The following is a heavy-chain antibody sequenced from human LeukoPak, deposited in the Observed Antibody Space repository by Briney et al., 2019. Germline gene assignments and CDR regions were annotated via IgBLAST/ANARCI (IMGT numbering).Heavy chain of an antibody. D-gene: IGHD2-21*01. CDR3: AREEASVGDY. CDR2: IHYSGST. V-gene: IGHV4-39*01. J-gene: IGHJ4*02. CDR1: GGSISSNSHY. Sequence: PSETLSLTCTVSGGSISSNSHYWAWIRQPPGKGVEWIGSIHYSGSTFYSPSLKSRVTISVDTSKNQFSLILTSVTASDTAVYYCAREEASVGDYWGQGILVTVSS.